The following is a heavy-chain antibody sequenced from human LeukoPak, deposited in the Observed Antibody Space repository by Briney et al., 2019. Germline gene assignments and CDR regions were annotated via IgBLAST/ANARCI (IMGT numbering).Heavy chain of an antibody. CDR3: ARDGRAGMIAAFDI. CDR1: GFTFSSYA. V-gene: IGHV3-30-3*01. J-gene: IGHJ3*02. Sequence: GGPLRLSCAASGFTFSSYAMHWVRQAPGKGLEWVAVISYDGSNKYYADSVKGRFTISRDNAKNSLYLQMNSLRAEDTAVYYCARDGRAGMIAAFDIWGQGTMVTVSS. CDR2: ISYDGSNK. D-gene: IGHD6-13*01.